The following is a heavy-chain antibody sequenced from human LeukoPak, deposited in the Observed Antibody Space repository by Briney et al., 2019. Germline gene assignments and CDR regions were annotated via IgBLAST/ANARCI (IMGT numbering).Heavy chain of an antibody. CDR3: ARGPYSGKPIGY. J-gene: IGHJ4*02. CDR1: GFTFSGNG. Sequence: PGGSLRLSCAASGFTFSGNGMNWVRQAPGKGLEWVSYITSKNNGMYYADSVKGRFTISRDNSKNTLYLQMNSLRAEDTAVYYCARGPYSGKPIGYWGQGTLVTVSS. D-gene: IGHD1-26*01. V-gene: IGHV3-48*01. CDR2: ITSKNNGM.